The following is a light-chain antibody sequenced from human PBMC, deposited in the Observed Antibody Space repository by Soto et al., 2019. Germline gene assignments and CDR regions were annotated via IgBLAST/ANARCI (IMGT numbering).Light chain of an antibody. Sequence: QSVVTQPPSASGAPGQWVTISCSGSRSNIGSHYISWYQHLPGTAPKLLIYKDSQRPSGVPDRFSGSKSGTSASLAIGGLRYEDEGSYYCATWDDSLGRRVLFGGGTKLTVL. CDR2: KDS. J-gene: IGLJ3*02. V-gene: IGLV1-47*01. CDR1: RSNIGSHY. CDR3: ATWDDSLGRRVL.